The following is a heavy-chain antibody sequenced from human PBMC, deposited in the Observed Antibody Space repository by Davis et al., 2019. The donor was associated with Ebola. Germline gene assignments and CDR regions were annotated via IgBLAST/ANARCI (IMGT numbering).Heavy chain of an antibody. V-gene: IGHV1-69*04. Sequence: AASVKVSCKASGGTFSSYAISWVRQAPGQGLEWMGRIIPILGIANYAQKFQGRVTITADKSTNTAYMELSSLRSEDTAVYYCARELVPAAIPPYYYYGMDVWGQGTTVTVSS. CDR3: ARELVPAAIPPYYYYGMDV. D-gene: IGHD2-2*02. CDR1: GGTFSSYA. CDR2: IIPILGIA. J-gene: IGHJ6*02.